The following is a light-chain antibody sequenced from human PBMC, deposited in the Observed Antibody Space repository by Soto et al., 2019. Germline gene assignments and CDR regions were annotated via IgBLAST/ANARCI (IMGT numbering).Light chain of an antibody. J-gene: IGKJ1*01. Sequence: ETVLTQSPGTLSLSPGERVTLSCRTSQSVCSRCFAWYQQKPGQSPRLIIYGASTRATGIPDRFSGSGSGTDFTLTISRLEPEDFAVYYCQHYGTTPWTFGQGTKVAIK. CDR1: QSVCSRC. CDR2: GAS. CDR3: QHYGTTPWT. V-gene: IGKV3-20*01.